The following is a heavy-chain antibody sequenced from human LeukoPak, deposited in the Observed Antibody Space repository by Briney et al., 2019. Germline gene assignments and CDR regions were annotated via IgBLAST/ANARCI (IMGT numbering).Heavy chain of an antibody. CDR3: AKVPGRYLDFLWYFDL. CDR1: GDSFSSFH. CDR2: IFHTGIT. D-gene: IGHD3-9*01. J-gene: IGHJ2*01. V-gene: IGHV4-59*01. Sequence: SETLSLTCSVSGDSFSSFHWHWIRQPPGKGLEWIGYIFHTGITNYNPSLVRRVTMSVDTSKNQFSLHLTSVTAADTAVYYCAKVPGRYLDFLWYFDLWGRGTLGTASS.